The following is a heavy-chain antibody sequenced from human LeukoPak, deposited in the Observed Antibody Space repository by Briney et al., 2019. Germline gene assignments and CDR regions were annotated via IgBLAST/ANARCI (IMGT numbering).Heavy chain of an antibody. J-gene: IGHJ4*02. V-gene: IGHV5-51*01. Sequence: GESLKISCKGSGYSFTGYWIGWVRQMPGKGLEWMGIIYPGDSDTRYSPSFQGQVTISADKSISTAYLQWSSLKASDTAMYYCARQADSSGLYFDYWGQGTLVTVSS. CDR3: ARQADSSGLYFDY. CDR2: IYPGDSDT. CDR1: GYSFTGYW. D-gene: IGHD3-22*01.